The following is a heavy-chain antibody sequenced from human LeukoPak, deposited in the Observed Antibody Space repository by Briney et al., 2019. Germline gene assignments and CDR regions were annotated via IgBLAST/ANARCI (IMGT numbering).Heavy chain of an antibody. V-gene: IGHV3-23*01. Sequence: PGGSLRLSCAASGFTFSSYAMSWVRQAPGKGLEWVSAISGSGGSTYYADPVKGRFTISRDNSKNTLYLQMNSLRAEDTAVYYCAKRGLWFGESPYYFDYWGQGTLVTVSS. J-gene: IGHJ4*02. D-gene: IGHD3-10*01. CDR3: AKRGLWFGESPYYFDY. CDR1: GFTFSSYA. CDR2: ISGSGGST.